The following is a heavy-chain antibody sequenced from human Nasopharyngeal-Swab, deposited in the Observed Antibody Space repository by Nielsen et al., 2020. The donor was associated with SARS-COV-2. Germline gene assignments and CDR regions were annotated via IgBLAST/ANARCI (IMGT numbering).Heavy chain of an antibody. J-gene: IGHJ6*03. Sequence: ASVKVSCKASGYTFTSYYMHWVRQAPGQGLEWMGIINPSGGSTSYAQKFQGRVTMTRDTSTSTVYMELSNLRSEDTAVYYCARGPPGYCSSTSCSYYYYYMDVWGKGTTVTVSS. V-gene: IGHV1-46*01. CDR3: ARGPPGYCSSTSCSYYYYYMDV. CDR1: GYTFTSYY. CDR2: INPSGGST. D-gene: IGHD2-2*03.